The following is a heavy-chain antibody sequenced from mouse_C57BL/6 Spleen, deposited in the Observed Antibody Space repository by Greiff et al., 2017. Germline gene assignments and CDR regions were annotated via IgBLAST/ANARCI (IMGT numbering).Heavy chain of an antibody. Sequence: QVQLQQPGAELVMPGASVKLSCKASGYTFTSYWMHWVKQRPGQGLEWIGEIDPSDSYTNYNQKFKGKSTLTVDKSSSTAYMQLSSLTSEDSAVYYCARNLLSYAMDYWGQGTSVTVSS. D-gene: IGHD2-10*01. V-gene: IGHV1-69*01. J-gene: IGHJ4*01. CDR1: GYTFTSYW. CDR2: IDPSDSYT. CDR3: ARNLLSYAMDY.